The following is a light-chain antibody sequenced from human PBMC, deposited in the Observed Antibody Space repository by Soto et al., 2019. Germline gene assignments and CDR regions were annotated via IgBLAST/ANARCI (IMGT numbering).Light chain of an antibody. CDR2: EVS. V-gene: IGLV2-14*01. CDR3: GSSSGITTLL. CDR1: TSDIGAYNY. Sequence: QSVLTQPAYVSGSPGQSITISCTGTTSDIGAYNYVSWYQQHAGKAPKLIIYEVSRRPSGVSNRFSGSKSGSTASLTISGLQAEDEALYYCGSSSGITTLLFATGTKVTAL. J-gene: IGLJ1*01.